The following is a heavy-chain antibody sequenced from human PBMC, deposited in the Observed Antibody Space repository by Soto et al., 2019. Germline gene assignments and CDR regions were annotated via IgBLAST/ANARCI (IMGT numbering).Heavy chain of an antibody. CDR1: GFSFSAHW. CDR2: IKQDGSEQ. J-gene: IGHJ2*01. V-gene: IGHV3-7*01. Sequence: GGSLRLSCEASGFSFSAHWMSWVRQAPGKGLEWVANIKQDGSEQYYVDSVKGRFTISRNNAKNSLYLQMNSLRAEDTAVFYCARDFDVWGRGTLDTVSS. CDR3: ARDFDV.